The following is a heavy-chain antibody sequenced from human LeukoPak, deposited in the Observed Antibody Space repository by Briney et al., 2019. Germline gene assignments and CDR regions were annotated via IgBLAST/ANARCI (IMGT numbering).Heavy chain of an antibody. CDR1: GGSISSYY. CDR2: IYYSGST. Sequence: PSETLSLTCTVSGGSISSYYWSWIRQPPGKGLEWIGYIYYSGSTNYNPSLKSRVTISVDTSKNQFSLKLSSVTAADTAVYYCARRSQYDILTGYSADHAFDIWGQGTMVTVSS. D-gene: IGHD3-9*01. V-gene: IGHV4-59*01. CDR3: ARRSQYDILTGYSADHAFDI. J-gene: IGHJ3*02.